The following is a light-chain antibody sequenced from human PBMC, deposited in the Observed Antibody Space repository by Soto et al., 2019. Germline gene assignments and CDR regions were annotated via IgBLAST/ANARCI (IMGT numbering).Light chain of an antibody. CDR3: QHYNSYSNT. CDR1: QSISSW. Sequence: DIQMTQSPSTLSASVGDRVTITCRASQSISSWLAWYQQKPGKAPKLLIYKASSLESGVPSRFSGSGSGTEFTLTISSLQPADFATYYCQHYNSYSNTFGQGTKLEIK. CDR2: KAS. V-gene: IGKV1-5*03. J-gene: IGKJ2*01.